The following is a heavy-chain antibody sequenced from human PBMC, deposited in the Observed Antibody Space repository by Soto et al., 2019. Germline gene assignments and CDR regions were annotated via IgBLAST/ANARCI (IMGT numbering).Heavy chain of an antibody. D-gene: IGHD3-16*01. CDR3: ARRYGWAFDI. CDR1: GTSISSSDYY. J-gene: IGHJ3*02. Sequence: SETLSLTCTVSGTSISSSDYYWGWIRQPPGKGLEWITSIYYTGMTYYNPSLKSRVTISVDTSKNQFSLKLSSVTAADTAVYYCARRYGWAFDIWGQGTMVTVSS. V-gene: IGHV4-39*07. CDR2: IYYTGMT.